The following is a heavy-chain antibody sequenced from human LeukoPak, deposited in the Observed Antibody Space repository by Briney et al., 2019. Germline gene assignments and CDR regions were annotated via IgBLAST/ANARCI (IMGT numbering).Heavy chain of an antibody. V-gene: IGHV1-69*05. Sequence: SVKVSCKASGGTFSSYAISWVRQAPGQGLEWIGRIIPIFGTANYAQKFQGRVTITTDESTSTAYMELSSLRSEDTAVYYCARDRAPYHYDSSGYYSDLDYWGQGTLVTVSS. J-gene: IGHJ4*02. CDR1: GGTFSSYA. CDR2: IIPIFGTA. CDR3: ARDRAPYHYDSSGYYSDLDY. D-gene: IGHD3-22*01.